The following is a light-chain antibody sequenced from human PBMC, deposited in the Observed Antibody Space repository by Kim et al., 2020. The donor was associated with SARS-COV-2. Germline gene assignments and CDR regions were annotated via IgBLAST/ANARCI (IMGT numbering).Light chain of an antibody. Sequence: FPGERATLSCRASQSVSSDLAWYQQKPGQAPSLLIYGASTRATCIPARFIGSGSGTEFTLTISSLQSEDFAVYYCQQYNKWPPWTFGQGTKVDIK. CDR2: GAS. V-gene: IGKV3-15*01. CDR1: QSVSSD. CDR3: QQYNKWPPWT. J-gene: IGKJ1*01.